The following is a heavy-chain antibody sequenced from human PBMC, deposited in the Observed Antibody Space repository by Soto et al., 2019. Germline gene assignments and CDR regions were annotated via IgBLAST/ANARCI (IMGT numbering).Heavy chain of an antibody. D-gene: IGHD2-2*01. V-gene: IGHV3-11*01. Sequence: QVQLVESGGGLVKPGGSLRLSCAASGFTFSDYYMSWIRQAPGKGLEWVSYISSSGSTIYYADSVKGRFTISRDNAKNSMYLQMNSLRAEDTAVYYCARDHVVVPAANDAFDIWGQGTMVTVSS. CDR2: ISSSGSTI. CDR1: GFTFSDYY. CDR3: ARDHVVVPAANDAFDI. J-gene: IGHJ3*02.